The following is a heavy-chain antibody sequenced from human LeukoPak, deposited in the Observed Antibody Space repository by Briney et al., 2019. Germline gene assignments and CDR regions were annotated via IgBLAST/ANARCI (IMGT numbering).Heavy chain of an antibody. V-gene: IGHV1-69*06. CDR2: IIPIFGTA. CDR3: ASATLRCSFGSCYEMGV. Sequence: ASVKVSCKASGGTFSSYVISWVRQAPGQGLEWMGGIIPIFGTANYAQKFQGRVTITADKSTSTAYMELSSLRSEDTAVFYCASATLRCSFGSCYEMGVWGKGTTVTVSS. CDR1: GGTFSSYV. J-gene: IGHJ6*04. D-gene: IGHD2-15*01.